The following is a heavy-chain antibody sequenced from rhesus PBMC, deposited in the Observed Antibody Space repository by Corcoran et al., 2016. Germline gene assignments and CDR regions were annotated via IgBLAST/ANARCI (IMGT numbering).Heavy chain of an antibody. CDR2: IGGSSGST. Sequence: QVQLQESGPGLVKPSETLSLTCAVSGGSLSSRNWWRWIRQPRGKGLEWIGNIGGSSGSTDYNPSLKSRVTISKDTSKNQFSLKLSSVTAADTAVYYCARLPYGNYYFDYWGQGVLVTVSS. CDR1: GGSLSSRNW. CDR3: ARLPYGNYYFDY. J-gene: IGHJ4*01. V-gene: IGHV4-65*02. D-gene: IGHD4-35*01.